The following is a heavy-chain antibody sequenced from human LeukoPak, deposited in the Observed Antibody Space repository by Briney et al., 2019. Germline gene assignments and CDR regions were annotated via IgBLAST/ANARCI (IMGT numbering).Heavy chain of an antibody. J-gene: IGHJ6*02. CDR3: ARDQGIAVADTYYYGMDV. V-gene: IGHV1-2*04. Sequence: ASVKVSCKASGYTFTGYYMHWVRQAPGQGLEWMGWINPNSGGTNYAQKFQGWVTMTRDTSTSTAYMELRSLRSDDTAVYYCARDQGIAVADTYYYGMDVWGQGTTVTVSS. D-gene: IGHD6-19*01. CDR2: INPNSGGT. CDR1: GYTFTGYY.